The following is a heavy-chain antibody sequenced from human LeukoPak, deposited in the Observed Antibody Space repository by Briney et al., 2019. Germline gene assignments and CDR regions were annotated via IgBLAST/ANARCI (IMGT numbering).Heavy chain of an antibody. V-gene: IGHV3-23*01. CDR2: ISGSGGTT. CDR3: AKDHLPGIVVADRDY. D-gene: IGHD6-19*01. Sequence: GGSLRLSCAASGFTFSNNGMNWVRQAPGKGLEWVSAISGSGGTTYYADSVKGRFTISRDNSKNTLYLQITSLRAEDTGVYYCAKDHLPGIVVADRDYWGQGTLVTVSS. J-gene: IGHJ4*02. CDR1: GFTFSNNG.